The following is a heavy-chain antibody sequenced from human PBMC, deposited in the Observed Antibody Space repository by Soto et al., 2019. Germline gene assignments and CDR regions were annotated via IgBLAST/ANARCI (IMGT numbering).Heavy chain of an antibody. CDR1: GYTFTSYG. CDR3: ARDPPTIASAGREDY. V-gene: IGHV1-18*01. CDR2: ISAYNGNT. Sequence: QVQLVQSGAEVKKPGASVKVSCKASGYTFTSYGISWVRQAPGHGLEWMGWISAYNGNTNYVQKLQGRITMTTDTSTSKPYIELRSMRSDDTAVYYCARDPPTIASAGREDYWGQGTRVTVSS. D-gene: IGHD6-25*01. J-gene: IGHJ4*02.